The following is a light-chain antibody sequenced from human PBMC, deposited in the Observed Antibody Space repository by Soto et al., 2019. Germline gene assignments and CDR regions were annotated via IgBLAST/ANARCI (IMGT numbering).Light chain of an antibody. V-gene: IGKV1-5*01. Sequence: DIQMTQSPSTLSASVGDRVTITCRASQNIERYMAWYQQKPGRAPSLIIYDASTLERGVPSRFSGSGSWSELTRNLSNLQPDALSTSYCQQFNYYVWIVGQGTKVDI. CDR2: DAS. CDR1: QNIERY. CDR3: QQFNYYVWI. J-gene: IGKJ1*01.